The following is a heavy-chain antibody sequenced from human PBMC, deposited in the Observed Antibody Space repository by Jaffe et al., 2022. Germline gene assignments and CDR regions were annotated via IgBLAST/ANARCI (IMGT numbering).Heavy chain of an antibody. CDR1: GFTFSSYA. CDR2: ISGTGGTT. CDR3: AKWDWNDYWFDP. Sequence: EVQLSESGGGLVQPGGSLRLSCAASGFTFSSYAMSWVRQAPGKGLEWVSGISGTGGTTYYGDSVKGRFTISRDNSKNKIYLQMSSLRAEDTAVYYCAKWDWNDYWFDPWGQGTLVIVSS. J-gene: IGHJ5*02. V-gene: IGHV3-23*02. D-gene: IGHD1-1*01.